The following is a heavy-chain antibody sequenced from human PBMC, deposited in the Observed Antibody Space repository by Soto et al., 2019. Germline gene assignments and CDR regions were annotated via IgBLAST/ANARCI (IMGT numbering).Heavy chain of an antibody. CDR2: ISAYNGNT. CDR1: GYTFTSYG. V-gene: IGHV1-18*01. J-gene: IGHJ5*02. CDR3: ARDSVEKQQLFYPEPTWFDP. D-gene: IGHD6-13*01. Sequence: ASVKVSCKASGYTFTSYGISWVRQAPGQGLEWMGWISAYNGNTNYAQKLQGRVTMTTDTSTSTAYMELRSLRSDDTAVYYCARDSVEKQQLFYPEPTWFDPGGQETLVTVSS.